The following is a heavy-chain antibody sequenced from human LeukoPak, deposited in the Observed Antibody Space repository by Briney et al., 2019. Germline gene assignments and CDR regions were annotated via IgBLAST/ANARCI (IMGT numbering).Heavy chain of an antibody. Sequence: SETLSLTCSASIGSVTSYYWSWFRQPVGKTLEWIGQIHVDGTTDYNPSLKSRVAMSIDTSNNQFSLHLTSVTAADTSVYFCAGRAQPTGYSFDYWGQGALVAVSS. J-gene: IGHJ4*02. CDR1: IGSVTSYY. V-gene: IGHV4-4*07. CDR2: IHVDGTT. D-gene: IGHD2-15*01. CDR3: AGRAQPTGYSFDY.